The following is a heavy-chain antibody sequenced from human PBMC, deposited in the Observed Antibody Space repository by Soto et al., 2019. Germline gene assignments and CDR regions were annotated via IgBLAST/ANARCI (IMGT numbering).Heavy chain of an antibody. V-gene: IGHV4-34*01. Sequence: KTSETLSLTCAVYGGSFSGYYWSWIRQPPGKGLEWIGEINHSGSTNYNPSLKSRVTISVDTSKNQFSLKLSSVTAADTAVYYCARGEDSSGWYNWFDPWGQGTLVTVSS. J-gene: IGHJ5*02. CDR2: INHSGST. CDR3: ARGEDSSGWYNWFDP. CDR1: GGSFSGYY. D-gene: IGHD6-19*01.